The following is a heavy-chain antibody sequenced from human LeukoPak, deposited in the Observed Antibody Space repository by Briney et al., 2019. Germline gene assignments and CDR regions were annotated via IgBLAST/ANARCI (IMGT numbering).Heavy chain of an antibody. CDR3: ANSPLVPPERLDY. V-gene: IGHV3-23*01. Sequence: GGSLRLSCAAPGFTFSHYAMSWVRQAPGKGLEWVSGIRGRGGYTYYTDSVKGRFHISRDNSNNPLFLQMNSLRAEDTAVYFCANSPLVPPERLDYWGQGSLVTVSS. CDR1: GFTFSHYA. J-gene: IGHJ4*02. CDR2: IRGRGGYT.